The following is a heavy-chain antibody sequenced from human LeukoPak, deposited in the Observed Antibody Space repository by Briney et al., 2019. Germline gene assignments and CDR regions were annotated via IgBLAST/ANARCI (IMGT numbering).Heavy chain of an antibody. CDR2: ISSSSSYI. D-gene: IGHD5-12*01. V-gene: IGHV3-21*01. CDR1: GFTFSSYS. CDR3: ARDRDIVATISDAFDI. J-gene: IGHJ3*02. Sequence: GGSLRLSCAASGFTFSSYSMNWVRQAPGKGLEWVSSISSSSSYIYYADSVKGRFTISRDNAKNSLYLQMNSPRAEDTAVYYCARDRDIVATISDAFDIWGQGTMVTVSS.